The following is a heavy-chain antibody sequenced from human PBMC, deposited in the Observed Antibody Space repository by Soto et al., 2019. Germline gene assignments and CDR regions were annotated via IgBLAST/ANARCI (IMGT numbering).Heavy chain of an antibody. CDR2: ISGYNGHT. D-gene: IGHD3-16*01. Sequence: QVQLVQSGAEVRKPGASVKVSCKASGYTFTTDGISWVRQAPGQGLEWMGWISGYNGHTKYAQKFQGRVTMTTDTSTSTVYIDLRSLRSDDTVVYYCAREGELPYYYYGLDVLVQGTTVTVSS. V-gene: IGHV1-18*01. CDR1: GYTFTTDG. J-gene: IGHJ6*01. CDR3: AREGELPYYYYGLDV.